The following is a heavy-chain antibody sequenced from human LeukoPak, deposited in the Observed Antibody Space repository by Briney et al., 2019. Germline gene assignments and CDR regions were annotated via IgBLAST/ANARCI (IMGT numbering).Heavy chain of an antibody. CDR1: GFIFSSYG. CDR2: ISYDGSNK. Sequence: GGSLRLSCAASGFIFSSYGMHWVRQAPGKGLEWVAVISYDGSNKYYADSVKGRFTISRDNSKNTLYLQMNSLRAEDTAVYYCAKARREYCSGGSCYSLAGYYYYYMDVWGKGTTVTISS. J-gene: IGHJ6*03. D-gene: IGHD2-15*01. V-gene: IGHV3-30*19. CDR3: AKARREYCSGGSCYSLAGYYYYYMDV.